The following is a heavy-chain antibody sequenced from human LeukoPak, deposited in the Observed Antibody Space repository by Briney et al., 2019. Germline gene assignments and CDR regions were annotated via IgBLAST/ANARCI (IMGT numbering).Heavy chain of an antibody. V-gene: IGHV3-66*01. D-gene: IGHD2-8*01. CDR2: VYSGGST. Sequence: GGSLRLSCTASGFIVTNNYINWVRQAPGKGLEWVSLVYSGGSTYYADSVKGRFTISRDNSKNMVYLQMNSLRAEDTAMYYCARDPPAVLSYTYGWGQGTLVTV. J-gene: IGHJ4*02. CDR3: ARDPPAVLSYTYG. CDR1: GFIVTNNY.